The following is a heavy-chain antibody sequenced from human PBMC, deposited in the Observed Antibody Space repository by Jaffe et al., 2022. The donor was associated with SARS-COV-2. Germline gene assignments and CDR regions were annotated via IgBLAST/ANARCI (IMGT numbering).Heavy chain of an antibody. D-gene: IGHD3-10*01. CDR3: ARDPMVRGAAPPYFYYYHMDV. J-gene: IGHJ6*02. CDR2: ITYDGSNK. V-gene: IGHV3-33*05. Sequence: QVQLVESGGGVVQPGRSLRLSCEVSGFSFSVYGMHWVRQAPGKGLEWVAVITYDGSNKHYAESVKGRFTIARDNSKNTLYLQIDSLRAEDTAVYYCARDPMVRGAAPPYFYYYHMDVWGQGTTVTVSS. CDR1: GFSFSVYG.